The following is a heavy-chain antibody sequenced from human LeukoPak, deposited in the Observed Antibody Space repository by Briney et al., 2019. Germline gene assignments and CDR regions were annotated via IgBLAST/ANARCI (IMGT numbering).Heavy chain of an antibody. V-gene: IGHV1-2*02. D-gene: IGHD3-22*01. J-gene: IGHJ4*02. CDR1: GYTFTSYD. CDR3: ARVLYYYDSSGYYEGGYYFDY. Sequence: GASVKVSCKASGYTFTSYDINWVRQAPGQGLEWMGWINPNSGGTNYAQKFQGRVTMTRDTSISTAYMELSRLRSDDTAVYYCARVLYYYDSSGYYEGGYYFDYWGQGTLVTVSS. CDR2: INPNSGGT.